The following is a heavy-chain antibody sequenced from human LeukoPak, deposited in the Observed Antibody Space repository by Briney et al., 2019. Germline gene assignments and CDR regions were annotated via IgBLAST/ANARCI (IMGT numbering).Heavy chain of an antibody. CDR3: ARESSSWSYFDY. V-gene: IGHV4-39*07. CDR2: IYYSGST. J-gene: IGHJ4*02. Sequence: LETLSLTCTVSGGSISSSSYYWGWIRQPPGKGLEWIGSIYYSGSTYYNPSLKSRVTISVDTSKNQFSLKLSSVTAADTAVYYCARESSSWSYFDYWGQGTLVTVSS. D-gene: IGHD6-13*01. CDR1: GGSISSSSYY.